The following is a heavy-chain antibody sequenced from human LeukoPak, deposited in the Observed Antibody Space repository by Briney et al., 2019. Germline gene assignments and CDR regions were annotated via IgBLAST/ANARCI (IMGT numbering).Heavy chain of an antibody. J-gene: IGHJ4*02. Sequence: PGGSLRLSCAASGFTFSSCAMHWVRQAPGKGLEWVAVISYDGSNKYYADSVKGRFTISRDNSKNTLYLQMNSLRAEDTAVYYCARAPSPYLIAVAGYYFDYWGRGTLVTVSS. V-gene: IGHV3-30*14. CDR2: ISYDGSNK. CDR3: ARAPSPYLIAVAGYYFDY. CDR1: GFTFSSCA. D-gene: IGHD6-19*01.